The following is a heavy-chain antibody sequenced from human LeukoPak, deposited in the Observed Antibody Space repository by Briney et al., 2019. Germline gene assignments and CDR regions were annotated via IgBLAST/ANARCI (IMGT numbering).Heavy chain of an antibody. D-gene: IGHD6-6*01. Sequence: GGSLRLSCAASEFTFGSYSMNWVRQAPGKGLEWVSYISSSSVTIYYADSVKGRFTVSRDNAKNSLYLQMNSLRAEDTAVYYCARGGAARPDFWGQGTLVTVSS. CDR2: ISSSSVTI. CDR3: ARGGAARPDF. J-gene: IGHJ4*02. CDR1: EFTFGSYS. V-gene: IGHV3-48*01.